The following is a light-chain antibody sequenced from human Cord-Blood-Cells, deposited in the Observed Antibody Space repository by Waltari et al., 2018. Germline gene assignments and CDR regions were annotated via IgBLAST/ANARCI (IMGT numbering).Light chain of an antibody. Sequence: EIVLTQSPATLSFSPGERATLSCRASQSVSSYLAWYQQKPGQAPRRLIYDASNRATGIPARFSGSGSGTDFTLTISSLEPEDFAVYYCQQRSNWWTFGQGTKMEIK. V-gene: IGKV3-11*01. CDR2: DAS. J-gene: IGKJ1*01. CDR3: QQRSNWWT. CDR1: QSVSSY.